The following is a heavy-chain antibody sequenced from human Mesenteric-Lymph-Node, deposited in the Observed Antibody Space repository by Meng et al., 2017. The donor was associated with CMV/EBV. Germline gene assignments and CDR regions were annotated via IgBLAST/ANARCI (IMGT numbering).Heavy chain of an antibody. CDR1: SNYY. D-gene: IGHD2-15*01. CDR2: IYYSGTT. V-gene: IGHV4-39*07. CDR3: ARVGGCSSSSCYTENWLDP. J-gene: IGHJ5*02. Sequence: SNYYWGWIRQPPGKGLEWIGSIYYSGTTYNNLSLKSRVSISIDTSKKQLSLKLTSVTAADTAVYYCARVGGCSSSSCYTENWLDPWGQGTLVTVSS.